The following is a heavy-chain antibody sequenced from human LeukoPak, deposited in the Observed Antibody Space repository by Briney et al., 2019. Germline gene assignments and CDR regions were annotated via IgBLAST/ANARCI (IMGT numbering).Heavy chain of an antibody. CDR1: GDSLSSTTYY. J-gene: IGHJ4*02. CDR2: VYYSGST. CDR3: ARGRSNGWFY. V-gene: IGHV4-39*07. Sequence: PSETLSLTCTVSGDSLSSTTYYWGWIRQPPGKGLEWIGSVYYSGSTYYNPSLKSRVTISVDTSKNQFSLKLSSVTAADTAVYYCARGRSNGWFYWGQGTLVTVSS. D-gene: IGHD2-8*01.